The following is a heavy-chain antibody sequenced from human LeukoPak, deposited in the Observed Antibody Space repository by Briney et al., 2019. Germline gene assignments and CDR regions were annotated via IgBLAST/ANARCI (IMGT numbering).Heavy chain of an antibody. J-gene: IGHJ4*02. CDR2: IKQDGSEK. CDR3: VRALGSSSADY. CDR1: GFTFTNYW. V-gene: IGHV3-7*01. Sequence: GGSLRLSCAASGFTFTNYWMSWVRQAPGKGLERVANIKQDGSEKYYVDSVEGRFTISRDNAKNSLSLQMNSLSGEDTAVYYCVRALGSSSADYWGQGTLVTVSS. D-gene: IGHD6-6*01.